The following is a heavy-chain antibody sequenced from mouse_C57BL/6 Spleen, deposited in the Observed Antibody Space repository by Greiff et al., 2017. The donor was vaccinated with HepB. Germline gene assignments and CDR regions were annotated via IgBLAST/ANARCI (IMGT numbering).Heavy chain of an antibody. V-gene: IGHV1-19*01. Sequence: EVQLKESGPVLVKPGASVKMSCKASGYTFTDYYMNWVKQSHGKSLEWIGVINPYNGGTSYNQKFKGKATLTVDKSSSTAYMELNSLTSEDSAVYYCAREVNWDPFDYWGQGTTLTVSS. CDR3: AREVNWDPFDY. D-gene: IGHD4-1*01. CDR1: GYTFTDYY. CDR2: INPYNGGT. J-gene: IGHJ2*01.